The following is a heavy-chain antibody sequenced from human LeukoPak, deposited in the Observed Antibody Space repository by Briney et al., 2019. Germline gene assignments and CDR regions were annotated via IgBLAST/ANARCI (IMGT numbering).Heavy chain of an antibody. CDR3: APREVMAGGFDP. CDR1: GYSISSGYY. J-gene: IGHJ5*02. D-gene: IGHD2-21*01. CDR2: IYHSGST. Sequence: SETLSLTCAVSGYSISSGYYWGWIRQPPGKGLEWIGSIYHSGSTYYNPSLKSRVTISVDTSKNQFSLKLSSVTAADTAVYYCAPREVMAGGFDPWGQGTLVTVSS. V-gene: IGHV4-38-2*01.